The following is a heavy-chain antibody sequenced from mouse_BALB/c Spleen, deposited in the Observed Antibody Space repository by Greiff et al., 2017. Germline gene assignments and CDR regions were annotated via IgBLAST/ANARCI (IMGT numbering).Heavy chain of an antibody. CDR2: INPGSGYT. Sequence: VQLQQSGAVLARPGASVKMSCKASGYTFTSYTMHWVKQRPGQGLEWIGYINPGSGYTNYNQKFKDKATLTADKSASTAYMHLSSLTSEDSAVYYCASYGIYCYGSSYYAMDYWGQGTSVTVSS. CDR3: ASYGIYCYGSSYYAMDY. J-gene: IGHJ4*01. V-gene: IGHV1-4*01. D-gene: IGHD1-1*01. CDR1: GYTFTSYT.